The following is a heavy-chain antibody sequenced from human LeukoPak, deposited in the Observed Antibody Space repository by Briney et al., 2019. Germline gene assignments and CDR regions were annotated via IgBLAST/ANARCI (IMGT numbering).Heavy chain of an antibody. V-gene: IGHV3-21*01. CDR3: AKDFSVYGGEYYFDY. CDR1: GFTFSSYS. J-gene: IGHJ4*02. Sequence: GGSLRLSCAASGFTFSSYSMNWVRQAPGKGLEWVSSISSSSSYIYYADSVKGRFTISRDNSKNTLYLQMNSLRAEDTAVYYCAKDFSVYGGEYYFDYWGQGTLVTVSS. D-gene: IGHD2-8*01. CDR2: ISSSSSYI.